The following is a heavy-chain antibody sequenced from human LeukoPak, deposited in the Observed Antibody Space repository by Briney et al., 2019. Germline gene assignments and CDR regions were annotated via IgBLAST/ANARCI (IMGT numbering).Heavy chain of an antibody. CDR3: ASVVVIATDHDAFDI. J-gene: IGHJ3*02. CDR2: ISSSSSTI. CDR1: GFTFSSYS. Sequence: PGGSLRLSCAASGFTFSSYSMNWVRQAPGKGLEWVSYISSSSSTIYYADSVKGRFTISRDNAKNSLYLQMNSLRAEDTAVYYCASVVVIATDHDAFDIWGQGTMVTVSS. V-gene: IGHV3-48*01. D-gene: IGHD2-21*01.